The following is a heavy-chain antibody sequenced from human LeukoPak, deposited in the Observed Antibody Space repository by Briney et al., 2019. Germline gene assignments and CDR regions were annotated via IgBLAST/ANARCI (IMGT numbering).Heavy chain of an antibody. CDR2: INHSGST. CDR1: GGSFSGYY. V-gene: IGHV4-34*01. Sequence: PSETLSLTCAVYGGSFSGYYWSWIRQPPGKGLEWIGEINHSGSTNYNPSLKSRVTISVDTSKNQFSLKLSSVTAADTAVYYCARSSYYYHGMDVWGQGTTVTVSS. J-gene: IGHJ6*02. CDR3: ARSSYYYHGMDV.